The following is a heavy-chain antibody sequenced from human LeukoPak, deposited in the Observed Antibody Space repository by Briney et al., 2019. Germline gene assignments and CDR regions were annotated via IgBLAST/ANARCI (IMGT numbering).Heavy chain of an antibody. CDR3: ARRSDYGDYYFDY. CDR1: GYRFTSYW. J-gene: IGHJ4*02. CDR2: IYPGDSDT. D-gene: IGHD4-17*01. Sequence: GESLKITCKGSGYRFTSYWIGWVRQMPGKGLEWMGIIYPGDSDTRYSPSFQGQVTISADKSFSTAYLQWSSLKATDTAIYYCARRSDYGDYYFDYWGQGNLVTVSS. V-gene: IGHV5-51*01.